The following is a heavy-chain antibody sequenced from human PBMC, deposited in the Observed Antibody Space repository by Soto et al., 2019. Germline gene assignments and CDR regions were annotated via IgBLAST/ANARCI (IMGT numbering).Heavy chain of an antibody. J-gene: IGHJ4*02. CDR1: GGSFSGYF. V-gene: IGHV4-34*01. CDR2: INHSGIT. D-gene: IGHD1-1*01. CDR3: VRGPYNYNSRYFDY. Sequence: TETLSLTCTVSGGSFSGYFWTWIRQPPGKGLEWLAEINHSGITNYNPSVESRVSMSVDTSKNQFSLRLYSVTAADTAVYYCVRGPYNYNSRYFDYWGQGTLVTVSS.